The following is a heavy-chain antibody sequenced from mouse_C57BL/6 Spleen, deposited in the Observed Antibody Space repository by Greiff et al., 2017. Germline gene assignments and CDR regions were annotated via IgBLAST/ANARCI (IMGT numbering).Heavy chain of an antibody. J-gene: IGHJ1*03. V-gene: IGHV5-4*01. Sequence: EVQRVESGGGLVKPGGSLKLSCAASGFTFSSYAMSWVRQTPEKRLGWVATISDGGSYTYYPDNVKGRFTISRDNDKNNLYLQMSHLKSEDTAMYYCARGSSYGYFDVVGTGTTVTVSS. CDR3: ARGSSYGYFDV. CDR2: ISDGGSYT. D-gene: IGHD1-1*01. CDR1: GFTFSSYA.